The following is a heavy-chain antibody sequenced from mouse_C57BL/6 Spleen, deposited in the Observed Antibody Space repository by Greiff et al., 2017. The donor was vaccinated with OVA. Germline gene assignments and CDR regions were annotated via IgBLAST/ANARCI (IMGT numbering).Heavy chain of an antibody. Sequence: EVQGVESGGGLVKPGGSLTLSCAASGFTFSSYTMSWVRQTPEKRLEWVATISGGGGNTYYPDSVKGRFTISRDNAKNTLYLQMSSLRSEDTALYYCASYYGDAMDYWGQGTSVTVSS. CDR2: ISGGGGNT. CDR3: ASYYGDAMDY. V-gene: IGHV5-9*01. CDR1: GFTFSSYT. J-gene: IGHJ4*01. D-gene: IGHD2-13*01.